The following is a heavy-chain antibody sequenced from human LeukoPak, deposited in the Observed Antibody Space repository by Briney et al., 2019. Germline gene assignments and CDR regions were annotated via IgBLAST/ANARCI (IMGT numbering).Heavy chain of an antibody. D-gene: IGHD1-26*01. CDR2: ISSSGSTI. V-gene: IGHV3-11*04. J-gene: IGHJ5*02. CDR3: ARDISGGSYYNWFDP. CDR1: GFTFSDYY. Sequence: GGSLRLSCAASGFTFSDYYMSWIRQAPGKGLEWVSYISSSGSTIYYADSVKGRFTISRDNAKNSLYLQMNSLRAEDTAVYYCARDISGGSYYNWFDPWGHGTLVTVSS.